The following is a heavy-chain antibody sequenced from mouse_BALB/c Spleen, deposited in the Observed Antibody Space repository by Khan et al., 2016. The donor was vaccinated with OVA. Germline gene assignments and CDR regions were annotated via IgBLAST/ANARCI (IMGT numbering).Heavy chain of an antibody. V-gene: IGHV1-77*01. Sequence: QVQLQQPGAELARPGASVKLSCKASGYTFTDYYINWVKQRTGQGLEWIGEISPGSGDTYYNEKFKGEPTQTPYQSSSTVYMQLISLTADASTVYFCASRDYFDYTFAYWGQGTLVTVSA. D-gene: IGHD1-2*01. CDR3: ASRDYFDYTFAY. CDR1: GYTFTDYY. J-gene: IGHJ3*01. CDR2: ISPGSGDT.